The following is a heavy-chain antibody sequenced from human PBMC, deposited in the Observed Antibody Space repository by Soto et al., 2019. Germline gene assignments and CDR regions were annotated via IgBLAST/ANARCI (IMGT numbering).Heavy chain of an antibody. CDR2: VYHSGNT. D-gene: IGHD2-2*01. CDR1: GDYISSHY. V-gene: IGHV4-59*08. Sequence: QVQLQESGPGLVKPSETLSLTCTVSGDYISSHYWSWIRQPPGKGLEWIGYVYHSGNTDSNPSLMSRVNISMDTSKNQSSLSLTSVTAADTAVYYCARPKGTTPAVWYFDLWGRGTLVTVSS. J-gene: IGHJ2*01. CDR3: ARPKGTTPAVWYFDL.